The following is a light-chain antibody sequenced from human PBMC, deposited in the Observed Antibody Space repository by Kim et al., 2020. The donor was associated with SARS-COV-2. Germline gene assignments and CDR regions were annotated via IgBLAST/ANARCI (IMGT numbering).Light chain of an antibody. J-gene: IGLJ2*01. V-gene: IGLV2-14*03. CDR1: SSDVCGYNF. Sequence: GQSITISCAGTSSDVCGYNFVSWYQQHPGKAPNVVIYDVSNRPSGISNRFSGSKSGNTASLTISGLQAEDEADYYCTSYTGSSTLEVGGGTQLTVL. CDR2: DVS. CDR3: TSYTGSSTLE.